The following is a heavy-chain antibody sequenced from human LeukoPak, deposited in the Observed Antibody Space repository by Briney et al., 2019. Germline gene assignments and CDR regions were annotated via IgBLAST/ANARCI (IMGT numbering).Heavy chain of an antibody. Sequence: PSETLSLTCTVSGGSISSGSYYWSWIRQPAGKGLEWIGRIYTSGSTNHNPSLKSRVTISVDTSKNQFSLKLSSVTAADTAVYYCAREADYDAYKPINYYYYMDVWGKGTTVTVSS. CDR1: GGSISSGSYY. CDR2: IYTSGST. V-gene: IGHV4-61*02. J-gene: IGHJ6*03. CDR3: AREADYDAYKPINYYYYMDV. D-gene: IGHD3-3*01.